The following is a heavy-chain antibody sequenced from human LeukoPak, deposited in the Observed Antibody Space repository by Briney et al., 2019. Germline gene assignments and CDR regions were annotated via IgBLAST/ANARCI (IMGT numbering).Heavy chain of an antibody. CDR1: GFNFANHA. CDR3: ARPTLTAVAGELDAFDI. V-gene: IGHV3-23*01. J-gene: IGHJ3*02. CDR2: ISGGGDIT. Sequence: PGGSLRLSCAASGFNFANHAMSWVRQTPGKGLEWVSAISGGGDITYYADSVKGRFTISRDNSKNTLYLQMNSLRAEDTAVYYCARPTLTAVAGELDAFDIWGQGTMVTVSS. D-gene: IGHD6-19*01.